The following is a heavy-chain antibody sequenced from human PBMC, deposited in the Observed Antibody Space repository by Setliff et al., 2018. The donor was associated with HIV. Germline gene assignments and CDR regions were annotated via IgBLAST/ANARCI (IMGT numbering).Heavy chain of an antibody. CDR2: ISPKYGGT. V-gene: IGHV1-2*02. D-gene: IGHD5-18*01. J-gene: IGHJ4*02. CDR3: ASGEYSYGYRFDY. Sequence: ASVKVSCKASGYSFSDYYIHWVRQAPGHGFQWMGWISPKYGGTDYPQKFQARVTMTRDTSISTAYMELSRLRSDDTAVYYCASGEYSYGYRFDYWGQGTLVTVSS. CDR1: GYSFSDYY.